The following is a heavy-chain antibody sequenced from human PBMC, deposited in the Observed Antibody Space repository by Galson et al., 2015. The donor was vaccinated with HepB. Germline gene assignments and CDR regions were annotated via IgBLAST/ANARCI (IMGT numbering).Heavy chain of an antibody. CDR2: IYYSGST. Sequence: ETLSLTCTVSGGSISSSSYYWGWIRQPPGKGLERIGSIYYSGSTYYNPSLKSRVTISVDTSKNQFSLKLSSVTAADTAVYYCARVGALRDYYDSSANYNDAFDIWGQGTMVTVSS. V-gene: IGHV4-39*07. J-gene: IGHJ3*02. CDR1: GGSISSSSYY. CDR3: ARVGALRDYYDSSANYNDAFDI. D-gene: IGHD3-22*01.